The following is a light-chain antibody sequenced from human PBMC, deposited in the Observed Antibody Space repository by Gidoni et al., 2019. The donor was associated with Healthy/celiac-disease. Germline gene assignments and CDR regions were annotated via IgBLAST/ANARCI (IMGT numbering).Light chain of an antibody. V-gene: IGLV3-25*03. CDR3: QSADSRVV. Sequence: SYELTQPPSVSVSPGQTARITCSGDALPKQYAYWYQQKPGQAPVLVIYKDRERPSGIPERFSGSSSGTTVTLTISGVQAEDEADYYCQSADSRVVFGGGTKLTVL. CDR1: ALPKQY. CDR2: KDR. J-gene: IGLJ2*01.